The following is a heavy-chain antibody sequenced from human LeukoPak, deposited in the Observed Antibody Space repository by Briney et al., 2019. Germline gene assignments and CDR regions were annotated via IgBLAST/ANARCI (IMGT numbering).Heavy chain of an antibody. CDR1: GGSISSGSYY. CDR2: IYTSGST. D-gene: IGHD3-22*01. Sequence: SETLSLTCTVSGGSISSGSYYWSWIRQPAGKGLEWIGRIYTSGSTNYNPSLKSRVTISVDTSKNQFSLKLSSVTAADTAVYYCASGPPLTTSSGYYYSLMGYYYMDVWGKGTTVTVSS. CDR3: ASGPPLTTSSGYYYSLMGYYYMDV. V-gene: IGHV4-61*02. J-gene: IGHJ6*03.